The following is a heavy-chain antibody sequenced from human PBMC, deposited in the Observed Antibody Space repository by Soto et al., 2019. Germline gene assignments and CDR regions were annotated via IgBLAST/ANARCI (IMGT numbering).Heavy chain of an antibody. J-gene: IGHJ4*02. Sequence: TLSLTCTVSGGSISSSSYYWGWIRQPPGKGLEWIGSIYYSGSTYYNPSLKSRVTISVDTSKNQFSLKLSSVTAADTAVYYCASLNKDSSGWHYFDYWGQGTLVTVSS. D-gene: IGHD6-19*01. CDR1: GGSISSSSYY. CDR2: IYYSGST. V-gene: IGHV4-39*01. CDR3: ASLNKDSSGWHYFDY.